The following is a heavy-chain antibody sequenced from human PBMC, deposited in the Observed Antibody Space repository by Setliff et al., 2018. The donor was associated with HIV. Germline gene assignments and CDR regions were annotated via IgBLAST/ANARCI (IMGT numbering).Heavy chain of an antibody. Sequence: ASVKVSCKASGYTFTGYFMHWVRQAPGQGLEWMGRINPNSGGTNYAQKFQGRATMTRDTSISTAYMELSRLRSDDTAVYYCASKVHCTNGVCLDAFGIWGQGTMVTVSS. V-gene: IGHV1-2*06. D-gene: IGHD2-8*01. CDR3: ASKVHCTNGVCLDAFGI. J-gene: IGHJ3*02. CDR2: INPNSGGT. CDR1: GYTFTGYF.